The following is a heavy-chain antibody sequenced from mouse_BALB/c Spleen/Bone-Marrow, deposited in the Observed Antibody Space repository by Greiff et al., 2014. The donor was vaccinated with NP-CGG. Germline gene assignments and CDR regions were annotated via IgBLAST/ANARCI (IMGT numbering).Heavy chain of an antibody. D-gene: IGHD2-4*01. CDR3: ARGAMITTGYFDY. Sequence: DVKLVESGPGLVKPSQTVSLTCTVTGISITTGNYRWSWIRQFPGNKLEWIGYIYYSGTITYNPSLTSRTTITRDTSKNQFFLEMNPLTAEDTATYYCARGAMITTGYFDYWGQGTTLTVSS. CDR1: GISITTGNYR. CDR2: IYYSGTI. V-gene: IGHV3-5*02. J-gene: IGHJ2*01.